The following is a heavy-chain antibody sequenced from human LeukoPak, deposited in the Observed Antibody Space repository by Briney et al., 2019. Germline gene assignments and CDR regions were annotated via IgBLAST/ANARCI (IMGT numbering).Heavy chain of an antibody. V-gene: IGHV4-59*08. CDR1: GASISNYY. D-gene: IGHD3-22*01. J-gene: IGHJ5*02. CDR3: ASGPKAYYDSSGKYNWFDP. Sequence: SETLSLTCTVSGASISNYYWTWIRQPPGKGLEWIGYIYYSGSTNYNPSLKSRVTISVDTSKNQFSLKLSSVTAADTAVYYCASGPKAYYDSSGKYNWFDPWGQGTLVTVSS. CDR2: IYYSGST.